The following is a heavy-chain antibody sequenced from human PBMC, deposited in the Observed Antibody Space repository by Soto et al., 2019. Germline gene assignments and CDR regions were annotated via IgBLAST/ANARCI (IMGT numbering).Heavy chain of an antibody. V-gene: IGHV4-30-4*01. D-gene: IGHD6-13*01. J-gene: IGHJ3*02. CDR3: ASGPLDSSSWSKGDAFDI. Sequence: QVQLQESGPGLVKPSQTLSLTCTVSGGSISSGDYYWSWIRQPPGKGLEWIGYIYYSVSTYYNPSLKSRVTISVDTSKNQFSLKLSSVTAADTAVYYCASGPLDSSSWSKGDAFDIWGQGTMVTVSS. CDR1: GGSISSGDYY. CDR2: IYYSVST.